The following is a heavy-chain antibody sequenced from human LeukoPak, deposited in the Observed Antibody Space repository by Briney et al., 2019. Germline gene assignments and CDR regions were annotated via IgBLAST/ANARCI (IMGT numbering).Heavy chain of an antibody. V-gene: IGHV3-11*04. CDR3: ARVGALSSSWLLY. D-gene: IGHD6-13*01. CDR2: ISSSGSTI. J-gene: IGHJ4*02. Sequence: GGSLRLSCAASGFTFSDYYMSWIRQAPGKGLEWISYISSSGSTIYYADSVKGRFTISRDNAKNSLYLQMNSLRAEDTAVYFCARVGALSSSWLLYWGQGTLVTVSS. CDR1: GFTFSDYY.